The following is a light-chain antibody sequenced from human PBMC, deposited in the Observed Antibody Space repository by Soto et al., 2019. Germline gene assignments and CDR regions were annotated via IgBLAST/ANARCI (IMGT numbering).Light chain of an antibody. J-gene: IGLJ1*01. CDR1: TSDIGGYNY. V-gene: IGLV2-8*01. Sequence: QPALTQPPSASGSPGQSVAISCTGTTSDIGGYNYVSWYQQHPGKAPKLMIYEVNKRPSGVPDRFSGSKSGNTASLTVSGLQAEDEADYYCSSHGGNSPYVFGTGTQLTVL. CDR3: SSHGGNSPYV. CDR2: EVN.